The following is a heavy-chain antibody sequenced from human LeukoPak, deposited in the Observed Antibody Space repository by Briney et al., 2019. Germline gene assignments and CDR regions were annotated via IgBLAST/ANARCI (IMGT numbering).Heavy chain of an antibody. J-gene: IGHJ4*02. V-gene: IGHV4-4*07. CDR1: GGSMSSYY. CDR2: IYTSGNT. Sequence: SETLSLTCSVSGGSMSSYYWNWIRQPAGKGLEWIGRIYTSGNTNYNPSLKSRVTMSVDTSKNQFSLKLTSVTAADTAVYYCTRTSSWVLRGLSQYYFDSWGQGTLVTVSS. D-gene: IGHD3-10*01. CDR3: TRTSSWVLRGLSQYYFDS.